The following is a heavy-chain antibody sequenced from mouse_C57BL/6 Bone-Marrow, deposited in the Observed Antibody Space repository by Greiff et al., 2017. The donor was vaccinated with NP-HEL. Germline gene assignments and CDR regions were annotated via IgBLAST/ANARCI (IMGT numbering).Heavy chain of an antibody. Sequence: VKLQESGPELVKPGASVKISCKASGYAFSSSWMNWVKQRPGKGLEWIGRIYPGDGDTNYNGKFKGKATLTADKSSSTAYMQLSSLTSEDSAVYFCARSDYYPYYFDYWGQGTTLTVSS. CDR2: IYPGDGDT. D-gene: IGHD1-1*01. V-gene: IGHV1-82*01. CDR1: GYAFSSSW. J-gene: IGHJ2*01. CDR3: ARSDYYPYYFDY.